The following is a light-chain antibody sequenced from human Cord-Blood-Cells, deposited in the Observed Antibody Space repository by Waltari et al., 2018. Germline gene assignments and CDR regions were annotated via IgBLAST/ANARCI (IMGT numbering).Light chain of an antibody. CDR3: SSYTSSSSYV. CDR2: DVS. J-gene: IGLJ1*01. Sequence: QSALTQPASVSGSPGQSITISCTGTSSDVGGYNYVSWYQQHPGKNPKLIIYDVSNRPAGVSNRLSGSKSGNTASLTISGLQAEDEADYYCSSYTSSSSYVFGTGTKVTVL. CDR1: SSDVGGYNY. V-gene: IGLV2-14*01.